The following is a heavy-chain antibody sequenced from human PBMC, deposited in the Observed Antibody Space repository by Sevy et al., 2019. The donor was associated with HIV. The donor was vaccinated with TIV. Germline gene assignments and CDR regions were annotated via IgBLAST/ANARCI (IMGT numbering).Heavy chain of an antibody. Sequence: SETLSLTCAVYGGSFSGYYWSWIRQPPGKGLEWIGEINHSGSTNYNPSLTSRVTISVDTSKNQFSLKLSSVTAADTAVYDCARDLPPSATTVAHFDCWGQGTLVTVSS. CDR2: INHSGST. J-gene: IGHJ4*02. V-gene: IGHV4-34*01. CDR1: GGSFSGYY. D-gene: IGHD4-17*01. CDR3: ARDLPPSATTVAHFDC.